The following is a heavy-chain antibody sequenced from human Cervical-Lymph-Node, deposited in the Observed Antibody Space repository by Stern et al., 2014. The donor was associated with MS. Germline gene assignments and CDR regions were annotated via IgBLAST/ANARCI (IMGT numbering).Heavy chain of an antibody. J-gene: IGHJ4*02. D-gene: IGHD1-26*01. V-gene: IGHV1-69*01. Sequence: VKLVQSGAEVKKPGSSVKVSCKASGDTFSSYALSWVRQAPGQGLEWMGGLIPFFGATRYAQKFQCRVTITPEDSTGTAFLELSSLTSEDTAVYYCALRRSYYVYWGQGTLVTVSS. CDR2: LIPFFGAT. CDR1: GDTFSSYA. CDR3: ALRRSYYVY.